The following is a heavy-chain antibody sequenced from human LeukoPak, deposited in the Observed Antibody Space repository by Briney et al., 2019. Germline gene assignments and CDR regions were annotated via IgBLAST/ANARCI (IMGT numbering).Heavy chain of an antibody. J-gene: IGHJ4*02. CDR1: GFTFNIYS. CDR3: ARRSHDSSGLYYFDY. V-gene: IGHV3-21*04. Sequence: GGSLRLPCAASGFTFNIYSMNWVRQAPGKGLEWVSSISSGSSYIYYADSVKGRFTISRDNAKNSLYLQMSSLRAEDTAVYYCARRSHDSSGLYYFDYWGQGTLVTVSS. D-gene: IGHD3-22*01. CDR2: ISSGSSYI.